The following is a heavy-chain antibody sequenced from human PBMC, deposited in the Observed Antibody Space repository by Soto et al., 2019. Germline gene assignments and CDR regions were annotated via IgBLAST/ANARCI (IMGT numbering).Heavy chain of an antibody. D-gene: IGHD3-22*01. J-gene: IGHJ4*02. CDR2: ISYDGRNK. Sequence: QVQLVESGGGVVQPGRSLRLSCAASGFTFSSYGMHWVRQAPGKGLEWVAVISYDGRNKYYADSVKGRFTISRDNSKNTLYLQMNSLRAEDTAVYYCAKEWVYDSSGWSFDYWGQGTLVTVSS. CDR1: GFTFSSYG. V-gene: IGHV3-30*18. CDR3: AKEWVYDSSGWSFDY.